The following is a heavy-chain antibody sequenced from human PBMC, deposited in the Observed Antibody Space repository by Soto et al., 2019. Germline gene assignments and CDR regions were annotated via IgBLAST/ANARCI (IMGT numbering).Heavy chain of an antibody. CDR1: GGTFSSYT. CDR3: ARGVVPAAMAYDAFDI. J-gene: IGHJ3*02. CDR2: IIPILGIA. D-gene: IGHD2-2*01. V-gene: IGHV1-69*02. Sequence: QVQLVQSGAEVKKPGSSVKVSCKASGGTFSSYTISWVRQAPGQGLEWLGRIIPILGIANYAQKFQGRDTIPADKSTSTADMELSSVRSEDTAVYYCARGVVPAAMAYDAFDIWGEGTMVTVSS.